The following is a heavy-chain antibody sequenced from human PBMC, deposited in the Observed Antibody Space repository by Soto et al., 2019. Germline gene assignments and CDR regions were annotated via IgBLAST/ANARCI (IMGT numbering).Heavy chain of an antibody. J-gene: IGHJ4*02. Sequence: PSETLSLTSTVSGGSISSSSYYWGWIRQPPGKGLEWIGSIYYSGSTYYNPSLKSRVTISVDTSKNQFSLKLSSVTAADTAVYYCARLNADIAVAAGRIDYWGQGTLVTVSS. CDR2: IYYSGST. CDR3: ARLNADIAVAAGRIDY. D-gene: IGHD6-19*01. CDR1: GGSISSSSYY. V-gene: IGHV4-39*01.